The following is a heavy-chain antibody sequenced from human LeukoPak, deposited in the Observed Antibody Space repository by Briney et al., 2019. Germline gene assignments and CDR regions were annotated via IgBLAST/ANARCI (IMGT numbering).Heavy chain of an antibody. Sequence: PSETLSLTCTVSGGSSSSGNSYWTWIRQPAGKGLEWIGLIYPSGTTNYNPSFKSRLTISLDTSKNQFSLRLTSVTAADTAIYYCAREFHYWGQGTLVTVSS. V-gene: IGHV4-61*02. J-gene: IGHJ4*02. CDR3: AREFHY. CDR1: GGSSSSGNSY. CDR2: IYPSGTT.